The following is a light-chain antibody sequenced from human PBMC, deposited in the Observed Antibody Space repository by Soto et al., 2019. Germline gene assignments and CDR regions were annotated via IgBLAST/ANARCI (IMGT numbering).Light chain of an antibody. CDR2: EGS. CDR3: QQYNSFSWT. Sequence: DIQMTQSPSTLSASEGDRVTITCRASQTINSCLAWYQQKPGKAPKLLIYEGSSLQSGVPSRFSGSGSGTEFTLSISSLQPDDFATYYCQQYNSFSWTFGQGTKVEIK. V-gene: IGKV1-5*01. CDR1: QTINSC. J-gene: IGKJ1*01.